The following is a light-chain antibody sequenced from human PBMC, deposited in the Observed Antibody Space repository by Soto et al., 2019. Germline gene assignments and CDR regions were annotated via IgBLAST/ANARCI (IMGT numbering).Light chain of an antibody. J-gene: IGLJ3*02. CDR2: DVS. CDR3: ISYTTSGTLVV. CDR1: SSDIGGYNY. Sequence: QSVLTQSASVSGSPGQSITISCTGTSSDIGGYNYVSWYQQHPGKAPKVMIYDVSNRPSGVSSRFSGSKSGDTASLTISGLQAEDEAEYYCISYTTSGTLVVFGGGTKLTVL. V-gene: IGLV2-14*01.